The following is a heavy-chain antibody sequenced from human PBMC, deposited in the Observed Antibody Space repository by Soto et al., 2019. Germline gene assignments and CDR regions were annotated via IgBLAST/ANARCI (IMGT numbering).Heavy chain of an antibody. CDR3: ASHIVVVTATRSVDY. V-gene: IGHV3-74*01. CDR2: INSDGSST. J-gene: IGHJ4*02. Sequence: EVQLVESGGGLVQPGGSLRLSCAASGFTFSSYWMHWVRRAPGKGLVWVSRINSDGSSTYYADSVKGRFTISRDNAKNTLYLQINSLRAEDTAVYYCASHIVVVTATRSVDYWGQGTLVTVSS. D-gene: IGHD2-21*02. CDR1: GFTFSSYW.